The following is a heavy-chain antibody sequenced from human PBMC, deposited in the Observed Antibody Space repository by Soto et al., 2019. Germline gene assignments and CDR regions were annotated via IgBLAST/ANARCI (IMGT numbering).Heavy chain of an antibody. J-gene: IGHJ4*02. V-gene: IGHV3-23*01. CDR2: ISGSGGST. Sequence: GGSLRLSCAASGFTFSSYAMSWVRQAPGKWLEWVSAISGSGGSTYYADSVKGRFTISRDNSKNTLYLQMNSLRAEDTAVYYCASIAAAGTYFDYWGXGTLVTVSS. CDR3: ASIAAAGTYFDY. CDR1: GFTFSSYA. D-gene: IGHD6-13*01.